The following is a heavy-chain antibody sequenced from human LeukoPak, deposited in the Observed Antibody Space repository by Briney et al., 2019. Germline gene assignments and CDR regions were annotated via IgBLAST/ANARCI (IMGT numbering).Heavy chain of an antibody. CDR3: AHLVVRGRTNAFDI. CDR2: IYYSGST. V-gene: IGHV4-30-4*01. CDR1: GGSISSGDYY. D-gene: IGHD3-10*01. J-gene: IGHJ3*02. Sequence: PSQTLSLTCTVSGGSISSGDYYWSWIRQPPGKGLEWIGYIYYSGSTYYNPSLKSRVTISVDTSKNQFSLKLSSVTAADTAVYYCAHLVVRGRTNAFDIWGQGTMVTVSS.